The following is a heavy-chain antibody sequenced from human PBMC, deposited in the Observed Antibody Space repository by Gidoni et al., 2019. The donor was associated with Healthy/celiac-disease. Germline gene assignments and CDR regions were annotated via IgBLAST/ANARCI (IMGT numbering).Heavy chain of an antibody. Sequence: EVQLVESGGGLVKPGRSLRLSCTASGFTFGDYAMSWFRQAPGKGLEWVGFIISKAYGGTTEYAASVKGRFTISRDDSKSIAYLQMNSLKTEDTAVYYCTRDGLGDFYFYFDYWGQGTLVTVSS. D-gene: IGHD2-21*02. CDR3: TRDGLGDFYFYFDY. CDR2: IISKAYGGTT. CDR1: GFTFGDYA. J-gene: IGHJ4*02. V-gene: IGHV3-49*05.